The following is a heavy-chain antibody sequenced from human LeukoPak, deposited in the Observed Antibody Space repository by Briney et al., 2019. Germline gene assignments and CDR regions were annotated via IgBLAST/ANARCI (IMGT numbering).Heavy chain of an antibody. V-gene: IGHV1-2*02. CDR3: ARDRVGSGWPRPYYFEV. CDR2: INPNTGAT. CDR1: GYTLTGYY. J-gene: IGHJ4*02. D-gene: IGHD6-19*01. Sequence: GASVKVSCKASGYTLTGYYLHWVRQAPGQGLEWMGWINPNTGATHSAQKFQGRITMTRDTSLSTAYMDLSRLRSDDTAVYYCARDRVGSGWPRPYYFEVWGQGTLVTVSS.